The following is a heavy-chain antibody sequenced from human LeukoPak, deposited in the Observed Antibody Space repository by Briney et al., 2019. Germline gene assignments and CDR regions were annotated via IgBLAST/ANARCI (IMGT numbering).Heavy chain of an antibody. CDR1: GGSISSYY. CDR3: ARDVRVVTKYFDY. J-gene: IGHJ4*02. D-gene: IGHD2-21*02. Sequence: SETLSLTCTVSGGSISSYYWSWIRQPPGKGLDWIGSIYYSGSTYYNPSLKSRVTISVDTSKNQFSLKLSSVTAADTAVYYCARDVRVVTKYFDYWGQGTLVTVSS. CDR2: IYYSGST. V-gene: IGHV4-59*12.